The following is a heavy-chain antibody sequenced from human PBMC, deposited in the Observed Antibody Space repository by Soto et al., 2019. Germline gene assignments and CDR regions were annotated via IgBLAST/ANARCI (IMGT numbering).Heavy chain of an antibody. CDR1: GYTFIDKY. CDR3: ARDFVSITGYFDS. D-gene: IGHD3-9*01. V-gene: IGHV1-2*02. J-gene: IGHJ4*01. Sequence: SVQVSCKASGYTFIDKYIHWVRQAPGQGLEWMGWINPNSGVTNFAQRFQGRVTMTREKSISTAYMEVSRLRSDDTAVYYCARDFVSITGYFDSGG. CDR2: INPNSGVT.